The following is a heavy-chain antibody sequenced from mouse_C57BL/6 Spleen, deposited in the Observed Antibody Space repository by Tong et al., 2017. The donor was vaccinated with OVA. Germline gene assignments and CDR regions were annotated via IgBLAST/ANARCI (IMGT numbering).Heavy chain of an antibody. Sequence: EVQLQESGGDLVKPGGSLKLSCAASGFTFSSYAMSWVRQSPEKRLEWVAEISSGGSYTYYPDTVTGRFTISGDNAKNTLYLEMSSRRSEDTAMYYCARHGYDVWFAYWGQGTLVTVSA. D-gene: IGHD2-2*01. CDR2: ISSGGSYT. J-gene: IGHJ3*01. CDR1: GFTFSSYA. V-gene: IGHV5-9-4*01. CDR3: ARHGYDVWFAY.